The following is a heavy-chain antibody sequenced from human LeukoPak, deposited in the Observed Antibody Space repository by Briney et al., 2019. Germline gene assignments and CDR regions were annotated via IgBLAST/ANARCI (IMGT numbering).Heavy chain of an antibody. D-gene: IGHD6-13*01. Sequence: GGSLRLSCATSGFTFSNYAMSWVRQAPGKGLEWVSAISGSGGSTNYADSVKGRFTISRANSKNTLYLQMNSLRAEDTAVYYCARSQQLGTWGQGTLVTVSS. CDR3: ARSQQLGT. V-gene: IGHV3-23*01. CDR1: GFTFSNYA. J-gene: IGHJ5*02. CDR2: ISGSGGST.